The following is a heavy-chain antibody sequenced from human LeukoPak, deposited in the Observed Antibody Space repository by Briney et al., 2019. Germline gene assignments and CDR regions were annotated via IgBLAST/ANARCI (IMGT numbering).Heavy chain of an antibody. CDR2: IWYDGSSE. J-gene: IGHJ4*02. D-gene: IGHD3-10*01. V-gene: IGHV3-33*01. CDR1: GFTFGTYG. Sequence: GGSLRLSCAASGFTFGTYGMHWVRQAPGKGLEWVAVIWYDGSSENYADSVKGRFTISRDNSKNTLYLQMNRLRAQGKVVYYCARKYYGSGTSDYFDYWGQGTLVTVSS. CDR3: ARKYYGSGTSDYFDY.